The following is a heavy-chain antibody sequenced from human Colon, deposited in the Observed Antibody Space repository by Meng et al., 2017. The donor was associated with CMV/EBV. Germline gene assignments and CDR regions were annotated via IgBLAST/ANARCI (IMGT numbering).Heavy chain of an antibody. Sequence: GGSLRLSCAASGFTFSRSWMHWARQAPGMGLVWVSRINSAANITHYAGSVKGRFAISRDNAKNTLYLQMNSLRVEDTAVYYCASGYCSSPSCYTGEDWFDPWGQGTLVTVSS. V-gene: IGHV3-74*01. D-gene: IGHD2-2*02. CDR2: INSAANIT. J-gene: IGHJ5*02. CDR1: GFTFSRSW. CDR3: ASGYCSSPSCYTGEDWFDP.